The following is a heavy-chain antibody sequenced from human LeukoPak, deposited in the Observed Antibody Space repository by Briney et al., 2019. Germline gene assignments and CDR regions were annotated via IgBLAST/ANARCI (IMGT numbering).Heavy chain of an antibody. CDR3: AEKEYVILTGYYKGDY. CDR2: INHSGST. Sequence: SETLSLTCAVYGGSFSGYYWSWIRQPPGKGLEWIGEINHSGSTNYNPSLKSRLTISVDTSKKQVSLKLSSVTAADTAVYYCAEKEYVILTGYYKGDYWGQGPLVTVSS. J-gene: IGHJ4*02. V-gene: IGHV4-34*01. D-gene: IGHD3-9*01. CDR1: GGSFSGYY.